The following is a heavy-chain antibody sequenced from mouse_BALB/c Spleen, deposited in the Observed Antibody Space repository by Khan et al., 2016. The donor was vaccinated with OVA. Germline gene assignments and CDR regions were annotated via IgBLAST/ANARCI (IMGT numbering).Heavy chain of an antibody. Sequence: EVKLEVSGPGLVKPSQSLSLTCTVTGYSITSGYGWNWIRQFPGNKLEWMGYISYSGSTNYNPSLKSRISITRDTSKNQFFLQLNSVTTEDTATYDCARTARIKYWGQGTTLTVSS. CDR3: ARTARIKY. CDR1: GYSITSGYG. V-gene: IGHV3-2*02. CDR2: ISYSGST. J-gene: IGHJ2*01. D-gene: IGHD1-2*01.